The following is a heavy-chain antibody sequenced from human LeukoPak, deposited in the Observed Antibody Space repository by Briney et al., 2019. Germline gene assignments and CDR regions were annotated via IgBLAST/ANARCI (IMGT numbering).Heavy chain of an antibody. J-gene: IGHJ4*02. Sequence: PSETLSLTCAVYGGSFSGYYWSWIRQPPGKGLEWIGEINHSGSTNYNPSLKSRVTISVDTSKNQFSLKLSSMTAADTAVYYCASAAYWGQGTLVTVSS. CDR1: GGSFSGYY. V-gene: IGHV4-34*01. CDR3: ASAAY. CDR2: INHSGST.